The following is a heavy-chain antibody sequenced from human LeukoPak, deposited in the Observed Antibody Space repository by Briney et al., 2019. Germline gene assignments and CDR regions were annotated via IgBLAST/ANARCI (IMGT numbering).Heavy chain of an antibody. J-gene: IGHJ4*02. V-gene: IGHV3-48*03. Sequence: PGGSLRLSCAVSGFTFSSYEMNWVRQAPGKGLEWISYIGTYGSTIYYADSVTGRFTISRDNAKSSLFLQMNSLRADDTAVYYCAREIRYNYASGSFPYFDYWGQGILVTVSS. D-gene: IGHD3-10*01. CDR3: AREIRYNYASGSFPYFDY. CDR1: GFTFSSYE. CDR2: IGTYGSTI.